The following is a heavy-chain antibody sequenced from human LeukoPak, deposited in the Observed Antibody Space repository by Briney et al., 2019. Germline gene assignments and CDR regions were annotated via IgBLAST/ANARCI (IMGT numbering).Heavy chain of an antibody. J-gene: IGHJ4*02. D-gene: IGHD1-26*01. CDR1: GFTFRSYW. CDR3: ARDKDVGPSLFDY. Sequence: GGSLRLSCAASGFTFRSYWMTWVRQAPGKGLEWVANIKQDGSEKFYVDSVKGRFTISRDNALNSLSLQMNSLRAEDTAVYFCARDKDVGPSLFDYWGQGTLVTVSS. CDR2: IKQDGSEK. V-gene: IGHV3-7*01.